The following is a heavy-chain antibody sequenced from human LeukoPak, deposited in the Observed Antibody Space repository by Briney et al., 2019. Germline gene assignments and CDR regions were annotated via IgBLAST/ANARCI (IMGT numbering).Heavy chain of an antibody. D-gene: IGHD2-15*01. CDR1: EYIFTDYH. CDR2: INPNTDDT. CDR3: ATESTPDPLNAFDI. Sequence: ASVKVSCKASEYIFTDYHIHWVRQAPGQGLEWMGCINPNTDDTHYAQKFQGRVTLTRDTSITTAYMELSRLTSDDTAVYYCATESTPDPLNAFDIWGQGTMVTVSS. J-gene: IGHJ3*02. V-gene: IGHV1-2*02.